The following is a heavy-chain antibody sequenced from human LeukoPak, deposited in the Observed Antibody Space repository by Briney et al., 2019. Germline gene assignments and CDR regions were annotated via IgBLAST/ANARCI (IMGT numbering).Heavy chain of an antibody. J-gene: IGHJ3*02. CDR1: GFTFSSYT. CDR3: ARDSEHSSSFAFDI. Sequence: GGSLRLSCAASGFTFSSYTMNWVRQAPGKGLEWVSSISSSGTYIYYADSVKGRFTISRDNAKNSLYLQINSLRAEDTAVYFCARDSEHSSSFAFDIWGQGTMVTVSS. V-gene: IGHV3-21*01. D-gene: IGHD6-13*01. CDR2: ISSSGTYI.